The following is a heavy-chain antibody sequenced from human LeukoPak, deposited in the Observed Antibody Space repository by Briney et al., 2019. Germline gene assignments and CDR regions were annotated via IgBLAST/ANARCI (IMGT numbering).Heavy chain of an antibody. CDR1: GDFITGSTYY. CDR2: MYYSGST. Sequence: PSETLSLTCTVSGDFITGSTYYWGWIRQPPGKGLEWIGSMYYSGSTYSNPSLRSRVTMSADTSKNQFSLNLKSVTAADTAVYYCARQYYDSTGYYYFDNWGQRGLWSVSS. D-gene: IGHD3-22*01. V-gene: IGHV4-39*01. J-gene: IGHJ4*02. CDR3: ARQYYDSTGYYYFDN.